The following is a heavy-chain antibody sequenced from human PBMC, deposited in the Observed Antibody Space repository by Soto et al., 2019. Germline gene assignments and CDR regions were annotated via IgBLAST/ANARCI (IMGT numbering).Heavy chain of an antibody. CDR2: LGGSGGST. D-gene: IGHD3-22*01. CDR1: GFTISNYA. CDR3: ARRSSDYYDSTGYEDFFDY. Sequence: ESGGGLVQRGGSLRLSCVASGFTISNYAMTWVRQAPGKGLEWVSNLGGSGGSTFYADSVKGRFTVSGDNSKNTLYLQMNSLRAEDTAVYYCARRSSDYYDSTGYEDFFDYWGQGTLVTVSS. J-gene: IGHJ4*02. V-gene: IGHV3-23*01.